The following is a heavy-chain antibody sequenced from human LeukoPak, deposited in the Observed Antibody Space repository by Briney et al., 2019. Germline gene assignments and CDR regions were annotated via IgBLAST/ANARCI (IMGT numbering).Heavy chain of an antibody. V-gene: IGHV4-59*01. J-gene: IGHJ6*02. CDR1: GGSISTYY. CDR2: VYYSGGT. CDR3: ARGSEDGMDV. D-gene: IGHD3-10*01. Sequence: PSETLSLTCIVSGGSISTYYWSWIRQPPGKGLEWIGYVYYSGGTNYNPSLKSRVTISVDTSKNQFSVNLSSVTAADTAVYYCARGSEDGMDVWGQGTTVTVSS.